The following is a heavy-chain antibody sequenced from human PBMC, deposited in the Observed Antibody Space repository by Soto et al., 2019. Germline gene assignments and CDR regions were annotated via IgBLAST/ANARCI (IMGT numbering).Heavy chain of an antibody. Sequence: GGSLRLSCAASGFTFSSYGMHWVRQAPGKGLEWVAVISYDGSNKYYADSVKGRFTISRDNSKNTLYLQMSSLRAEDTAVYYCVKDGSSGWPYFYGMDVWGQGTTVTVSS. CDR1: GFTFSSYG. D-gene: IGHD6-19*01. J-gene: IGHJ6*02. CDR3: VKDGSSGWPYFYGMDV. CDR2: ISYDGSNK. V-gene: IGHV3-30*18.